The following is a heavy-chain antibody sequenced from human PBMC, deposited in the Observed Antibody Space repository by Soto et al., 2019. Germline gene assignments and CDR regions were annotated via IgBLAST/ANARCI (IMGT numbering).Heavy chain of an antibody. CDR1: GFTFSNYA. D-gene: IGHD3-16*01. J-gene: IGHJ4*02. V-gene: IGHV3-23*01. Sequence: GGSLRLSCAASGFTFSNYAMSWVRQTPGKGLEWVSGIVAATGTTYYTDSVKGRFAISRDNSRNTLYLQMSILRAEDTAVYYCAKDLGFSAPTAFDFWGQGTLVTVSS. CDR3: AKDLGFSAPTAFDF. CDR2: IVAATGTT.